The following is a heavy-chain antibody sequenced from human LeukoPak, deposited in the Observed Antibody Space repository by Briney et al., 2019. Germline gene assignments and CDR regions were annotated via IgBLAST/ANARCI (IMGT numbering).Heavy chain of an antibody. J-gene: IGHJ4*02. D-gene: IGHD3-10*01. CDR2: ISGSGGST. CDR3: AKIMVRGVPTDY. Sequence: PGGSLRLSCAASGFTFSDYCMSWIRQAPGKGLEWVSAISGSGGSTYYADSVKGRFTISRDNSKNTLYLQMNSLRAEDTAVYYCAKIMVRGVPTDYWGQGTLVTVSS. CDR1: GFTFSDYC. V-gene: IGHV3-23*01.